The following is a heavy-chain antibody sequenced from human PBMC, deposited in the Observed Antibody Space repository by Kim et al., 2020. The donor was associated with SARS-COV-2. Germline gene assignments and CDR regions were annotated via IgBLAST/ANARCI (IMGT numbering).Heavy chain of an antibody. J-gene: IGHJ4*02. CDR2: ITSKADGGSK. CDR1: GFTFSSDW. CDR3: TTRGSWYKYGIDY. Sequence: GGSLRLSCAASGFTFSSDWMSWVRQAPGKGLEWVGGITSKADGGSKDHAAPVKGRFTISRDDSKNTLYLEMNSLKTGDTAVYYCTTRGSWYKYGIDYWGQGTLVTVSS. D-gene: IGHD6-13*01. V-gene: IGHV3-15*01.